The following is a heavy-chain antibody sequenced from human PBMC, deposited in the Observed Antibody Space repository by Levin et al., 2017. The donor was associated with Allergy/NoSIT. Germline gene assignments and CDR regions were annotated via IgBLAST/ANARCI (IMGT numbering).Heavy chain of an antibody. CDR1: GFTFDDYA. CDR2: ISWNSGSI. CDR3: AKDFAPGPAAGTFDY. J-gene: IGHJ4*02. Sequence: PGGSLRLSCAASGFTFDDYAMHWVRQAPGKGLEWVSVISWNSGSIGYADSVKGRFTISRDNAKNSLYLQMNSLRAEDTALYYCAKDFAPGPAAGTFDYWGQGTLVTVSS. V-gene: IGHV3-9*01. D-gene: IGHD6-13*01.